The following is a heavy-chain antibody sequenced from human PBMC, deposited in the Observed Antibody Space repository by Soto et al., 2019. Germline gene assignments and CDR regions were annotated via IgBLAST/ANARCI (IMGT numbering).Heavy chain of an antibody. D-gene: IGHD5-18*01. CDR2: LYYSWTT. V-gene: IGHV4-31*01. CDR1: GGSISGEVYY. CDR3: ARGRGYSYGPYYFDY. Sequence: SETLSLTCTVSGGSISGEVYYWSRVRQLPGKGLEWIGGLYYSWTTYHNPFLRSLVTISGDASKNQFSLKLISVTAADTALYYRARGRGYSYGPYYFDYGGEGALVTGSS. J-gene: IGHJ4*02.